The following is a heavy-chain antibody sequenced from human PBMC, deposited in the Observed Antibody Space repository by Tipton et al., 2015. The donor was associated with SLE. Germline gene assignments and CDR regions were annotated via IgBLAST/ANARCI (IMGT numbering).Heavy chain of an antibody. CDR1: GYSISSGYY. J-gene: IGHJ5*02. CDR2: IYHSGST. Sequence: TLSLTCTVSGYSISSGYYWGWIRQPPGKGLEWIGSIYHSGSTYYNPSLKSRVTISTDTSKNQFSLKLNSVTAADTAMYYCAMRTVVAATSWFDPWGQGNLVTVSS. CDR3: AMRTVVAATSWFDP. D-gene: IGHD2-15*01. V-gene: IGHV4-38-2*02.